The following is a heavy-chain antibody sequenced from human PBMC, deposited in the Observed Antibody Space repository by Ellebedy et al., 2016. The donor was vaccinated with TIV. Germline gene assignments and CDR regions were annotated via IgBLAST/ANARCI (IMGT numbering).Heavy chain of an antibody. J-gene: IGHJ4*02. D-gene: IGHD1-26*01. CDR1: GFTFSTYP. V-gene: IGHV3-30-3*01. CDR2: ISYDGSNK. Sequence: GGSLRLSCAASGFTFSTYPMHWVRQAPGKGLEWEAVISYDGSNKYYADSVKGRFTISRDNSKNTLYLQMNSLRVEDTAVYYCARRVGFDFWGQGTLVTVSS. CDR3: ARRVGFDF.